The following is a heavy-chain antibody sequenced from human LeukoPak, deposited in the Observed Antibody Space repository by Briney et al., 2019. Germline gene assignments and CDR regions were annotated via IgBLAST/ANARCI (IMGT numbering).Heavy chain of an antibody. CDR1: GGTFSNYA. V-gene: IGHV1-69*01. CDR3: ARPVKYYDVWSGFPPFDY. J-gene: IGHJ4*02. Sequence: ASVKVSSKASGGTFSNYAISWVRQAPGQGLEWMGGIIPIFGTANYAQKFQGRVTITADESTSTAYMELSSLRSEDTAVYYCARPVKYYDVWSGFPPFDYWGQGTLVTVSS. D-gene: IGHD3/OR15-3a*01. CDR2: IIPIFGTA.